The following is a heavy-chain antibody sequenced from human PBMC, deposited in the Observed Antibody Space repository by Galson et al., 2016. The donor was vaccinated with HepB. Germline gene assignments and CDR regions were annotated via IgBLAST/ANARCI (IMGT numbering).Heavy chain of an antibody. CDR3: VKEGGTPVCW. D-gene: IGHD3-16*01. CDR2: ITTNGDST. CDR1: GFTFSEHN. J-gene: IGHJ4*02. Sequence: SLRLSCAGSGFTFSEHNIHWVRQAPGKGLEYVSGITTNGDSTYYADSVKGRFTISRDNSKSTLYLQMSSLTAEDTAVFYCVKEGGTPVCWWGQGTLVTVSS. V-gene: IGHV3-64D*06.